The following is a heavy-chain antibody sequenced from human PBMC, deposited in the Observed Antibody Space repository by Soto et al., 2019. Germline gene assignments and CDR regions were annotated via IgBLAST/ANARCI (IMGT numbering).Heavy chain of an antibody. CDR3: ARVGIYDYIWGSYRYDY. Sequence: QVQLQQWGAGLLKPSETLSLTCAVYGGSFGGYYWSWIRQPPGKGLEWIGEINHSGSTNYNPSLKSRVTISVDTSKNQFSLKLSSVTAADTAVYYCARVGIYDYIWGSYRYDYWGQGTLVTVSS. CDR2: INHSGST. CDR1: GGSFGGYY. J-gene: IGHJ4*02. D-gene: IGHD3-16*02. V-gene: IGHV4-34*01.